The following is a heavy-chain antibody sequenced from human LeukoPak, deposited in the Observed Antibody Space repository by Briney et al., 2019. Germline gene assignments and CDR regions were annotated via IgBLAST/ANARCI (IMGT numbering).Heavy chain of an antibody. CDR3: ARAPGRYSSSSKQHYYYYMDV. V-gene: IGHV4-34*01. D-gene: IGHD6-6*01. CDR1: GGSFSGYY. CDR2: INHSGST. J-gene: IGHJ6*03. Sequence: SATLSLTCAVYGGSFSGYYWSWIRQPPGKGLEWLGEINHSGSTNYNPSLKSRVTISVDTSKNQFSLKLSSVTAADTAVYYCARAPGRYSSSSKQHYYYYMDVWGKGTTVTVSS.